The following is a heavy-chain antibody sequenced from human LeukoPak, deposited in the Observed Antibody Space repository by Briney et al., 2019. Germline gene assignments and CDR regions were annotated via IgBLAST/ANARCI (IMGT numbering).Heavy chain of an antibody. V-gene: IGHV1-46*01. D-gene: IGHD3-3*01. J-gene: IGHJ6*03. CDR2: ISPSGGST. CDR3: ARERGGGGFGVVIKRSYYYMDV. Sequence: ASVKVSCRAFGYTFTSNYMHWVRQAPGQGPEWMGVISPSGGSTTYAQKFQGRVTLTRDMSTSTDYLELSSLRAEDTAVYYCARERGGGGFGVVIKRSYYYMDVWGKGTTVTVSS. CDR1: GYTFTSNY.